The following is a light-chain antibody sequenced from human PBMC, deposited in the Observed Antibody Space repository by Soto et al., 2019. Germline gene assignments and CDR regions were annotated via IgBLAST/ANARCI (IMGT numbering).Light chain of an antibody. CDR2: DAS. CDR1: QPINTY. CDR3: HHRTNWPPEDT. J-gene: IGKJ2*01. Sequence: EVLLTQSPATLSFTPGESATLSCRASQPINTYLGWYQQKSDQSPRLLIYDASNRAADIPARFSASGFGTDFTLTISSLKPEDFGTYYCHHRTNWPPEDTFGQGTKLEI. V-gene: IGKV3-11*01.